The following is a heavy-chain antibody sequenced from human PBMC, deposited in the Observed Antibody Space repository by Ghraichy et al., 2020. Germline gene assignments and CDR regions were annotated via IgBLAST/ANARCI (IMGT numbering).Heavy chain of an antibody. D-gene: IGHD2-8*02. Sequence: GGSLRLSCAASGFTFSDYAFHWVRRAPGKGLEWVAVISYDGGNKVYVDSVKGRFTISRDDSKNTLYLQMNSLRVEDTAVYYCTRGCAFCTGFVWGDYWGQGALVTVSS. CDR1: GFTFSDYA. CDR3: TRGCAFCTGFVWGDY. CDR2: ISYDGGNK. V-gene: IGHV3-30-3*01. J-gene: IGHJ4*02.